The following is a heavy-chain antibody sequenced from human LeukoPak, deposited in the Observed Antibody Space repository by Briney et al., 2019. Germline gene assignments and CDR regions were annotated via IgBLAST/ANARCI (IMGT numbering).Heavy chain of an antibody. J-gene: IGHJ4*02. Sequence: GGSLRLSCAASGFAFSSHWMTWVRQAPGKGLEWVANIKEDGSRKNYVDSVKGRFTISRDNPKNSLYLQMNSLRAEDTAVYYCAKKEATTGDFDYWGQGTLVTVSS. CDR3: AKKEATTGDFDY. CDR1: GFAFSSHW. V-gene: IGHV3-7*03. CDR2: IKEDGSRK. D-gene: IGHD1-26*01.